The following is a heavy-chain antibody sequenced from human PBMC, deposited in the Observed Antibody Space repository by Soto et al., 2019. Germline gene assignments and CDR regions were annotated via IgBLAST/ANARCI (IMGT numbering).Heavy chain of an antibody. Sequence: QLQLVQSGAEVKKPGSSLKVSCKASGGTFRTNTISWVRQAPGQGLEWMGQIIPVFGTPDYAQRFQDRVTITADESTSTVYMELRSLRFEDTAVYYCARGGVVMPDFYHGLDVWGQGTTVTVSS. CDR1: GGTFRTNT. CDR3: ARGGVVMPDFYHGLDV. CDR2: IIPVFGTP. D-gene: IGHD3-3*01. J-gene: IGHJ6*02. V-gene: IGHV1-69*01.